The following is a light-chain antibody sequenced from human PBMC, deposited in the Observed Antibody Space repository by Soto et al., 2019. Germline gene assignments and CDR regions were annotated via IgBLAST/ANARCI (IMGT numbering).Light chain of an antibody. CDR2: LAT. J-gene: IGKJ1*01. V-gene: IGKV1-39*01. CDR3: LQTYTSPRT. CDR1: QSISKY. Sequence: DIQMTQSPSSLSSSVGDRVTITCRTSQSISKYLNWYQQKPGKAPKLLIYLATSVQSGVPSRFSGSGSGTDFTLTIRRLQPEDFATYYCLQTYTSPRTFGQGTKVEIK.